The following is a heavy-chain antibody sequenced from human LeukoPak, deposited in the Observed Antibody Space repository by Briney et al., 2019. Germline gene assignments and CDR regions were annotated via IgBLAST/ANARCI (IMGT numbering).Heavy chain of an antibody. D-gene: IGHD4-23*01. CDR1: GFTFSTYN. Sequence: GGSLRLSCAASGFTFSTYNMNWVRQAPGKGLEWVAVISYDGSNKYYADSVKGRFTISRDNSKNTLYLQMNSLRAEDTAVYYCARSGGNSRLDYWGQGTLVTVSS. J-gene: IGHJ4*02. V-gene: IGHV3-30-3*01. CDR2: ISYDGSNK. CDR3: ARSGGNSRLDY.